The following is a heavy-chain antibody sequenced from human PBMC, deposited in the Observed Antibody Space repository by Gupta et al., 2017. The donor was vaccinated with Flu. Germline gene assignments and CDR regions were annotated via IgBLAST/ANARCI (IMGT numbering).Heavy chain of an antibody. CDR2: TNTDGRTT. J-gene: IGHJ5*02. Sequence: FSSYWMHWVRQTPGKGLVWLSRTNTDGRTTNYADSVMDRFTISRDNAKNTLYLQMHSLRVDDTAVYYCARGPYSGYSTFDPRGQGTLVTVSS. CDR1: FSSYW. V-gene: IGHV3-74*01. D-gene: IGHD4-4*01. CDR3: ARGPYSGYSTFDP.